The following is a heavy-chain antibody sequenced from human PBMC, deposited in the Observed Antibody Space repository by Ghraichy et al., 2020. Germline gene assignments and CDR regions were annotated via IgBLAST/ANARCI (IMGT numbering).Heavy chain of an antibody. CDR3: AANYYGLPLSSMDV. CDR1: GFTFSSYA. J-gene: IGHJ6*03. CDR2: ISGSGGST. Sequence: LSLTCAASGFTFSSYAMSWVRQAPGKGLEWVSAISGSGGSTYYADSVKGRFTISRDNSKNTLYLQMNSLRAEDTAVYYCAANYYGLPLSSMDVWGKGTTVTVSS. V-gene: IGHV3-23*01. D-gene: IGHD3-10*01.